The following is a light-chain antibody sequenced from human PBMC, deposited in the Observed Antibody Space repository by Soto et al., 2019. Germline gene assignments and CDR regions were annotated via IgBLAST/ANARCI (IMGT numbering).Light chain of an antibody. CDR1: SNEVGCYNY. CDR2: DVS. Sequence: QSALTQPASVSGSPGQSITISCTGTSNEVGCYNYVSWYQQHPGKAPKLMIYDVSNRPSGVSNRFSGSKSGNTASLTISGLQAEDEADYYCSSYTSSSTLNVFGTGTKVTVL. J-gene: IGLJ1*01. CDR3: SSYTSSSTLNV. V-gene: IGLV2-14*01.